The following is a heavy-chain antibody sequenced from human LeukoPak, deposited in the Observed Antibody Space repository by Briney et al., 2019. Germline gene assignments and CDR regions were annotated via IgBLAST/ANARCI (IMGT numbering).Heavy chain of an antibody. CDR2: ISYDGSEK. D-gene: IGHD7-27*01. J-gene: IGHJ4*02. CDR3: ARDFSGDYYFDY. Sequence: PGRSLRLSFAASGYTFSANGMHWIRQAPGKGLEWVGMISYDGSEKYYGDSVKGRFTISRDDSKSTLFLQMNSLRAEDTAVYYCARDFSGDYYFDYWGQGTLVTVSS. V-gene: IGHV3-33*01. CDR1: GYTFSANG.